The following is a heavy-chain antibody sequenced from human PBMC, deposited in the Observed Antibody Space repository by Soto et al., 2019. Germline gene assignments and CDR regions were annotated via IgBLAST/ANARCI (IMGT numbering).Heavy chain of an antibody. V-gene: IGHV3-48*02. Sequence: GGSLRLSCAASGFTFSSYSMNWVRQAPGKGLEWVSYISSSSSTIYYADSVKGRFTISRDNAKNSLYLQMNSLRDEDTAVYYCARDSGYVYYYYYYGMDVWGQGTTVTVSS. D-gene: IGHD5-12*01. CDR3: ARDSGYVYYYYYYGMDV. CDR1: GFTFSSYS. J-gene: IGHJ6*02. CDR2: ISSSSSTI.